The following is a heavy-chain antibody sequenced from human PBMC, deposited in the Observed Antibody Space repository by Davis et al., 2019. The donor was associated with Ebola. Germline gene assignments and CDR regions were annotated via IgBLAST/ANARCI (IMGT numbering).Heavy chain of an antibody. CDR3: ARGNYYYGMDL. J-gene: IGHJ6*02. CDR2: IYYSGST. CDR1: AGSISSGDDY. Sequence: SETLSLTCTVSAGSISSGDDYWSWIRQPPGKGLEWIGYIYYSGSTYYNPSLKSRVTISADTSKKQFSLKLSSVTAVDTAVYYCARGNYYYGMDLWGQGTTVTVSS. V-gene: IGHV4-30-4*01.